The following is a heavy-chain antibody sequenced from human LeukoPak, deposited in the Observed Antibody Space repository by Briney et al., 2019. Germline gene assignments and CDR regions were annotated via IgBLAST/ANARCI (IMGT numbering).Heavy chain of an antibody. CDR2: INHGGRA. CDR1: ADSFSGYS. J-gene: IGHJ6*03. CDR3: ARTCEIVGSTAFYHYLFYMDI. V-gene: IGHV4-34*01. Sequence: SETLSLTCAVYADSFSGYSWSWIRQSPGRGLEWIGEINHGGRAKYNPSLKSRVTMSVDTSKNQFSLRLTSVTAADTAIYYCARTCEIVGSTAFYHYLFYMDIWSKGTPVTISS. D-gene: IGHD1-26*01.